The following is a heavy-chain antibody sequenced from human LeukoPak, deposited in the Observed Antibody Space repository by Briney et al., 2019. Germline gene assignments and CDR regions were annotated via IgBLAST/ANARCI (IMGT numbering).Heavy chain of an antibody. J-gene: IGHJ4*02. Sequence: GESLKISCEGSGSSFSIYWIAWVRQMPGKGLEWMGITYLGDSDTRYSPSFQGQVTISADKSISTAYLQWSSLKASDTATYYCARSGSSDSHFDYWGQGTLVTVSS. CDR1: GSSFSIYW. CDR2: TYLGDSDT. D-gene: IGHD1-26*01. CDR3: ARSGSSDSHFDY. V-gene: IGHV5-51*01.